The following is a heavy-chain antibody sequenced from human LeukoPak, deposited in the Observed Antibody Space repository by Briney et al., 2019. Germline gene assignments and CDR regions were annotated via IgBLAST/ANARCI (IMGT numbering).Heavy chain of an antibody. J-gene: IGHJ4*02. CDR2: ISSSSSAM. V-gene: IGHV3-48*02. D-gene: IGHD4-17*01. CDR3: ARDQNGASDY. CDR1: GFTFSSYS. Sequence: GGSLRLSCAASGFTFSSYSMNWVRQAPGKGLEWISYISSSSSAMYYADSVKGRFTISRDKAKNSLYLQMSSLRDEDTAVYYCARDQNGASDYWGQGTLVTVSS.